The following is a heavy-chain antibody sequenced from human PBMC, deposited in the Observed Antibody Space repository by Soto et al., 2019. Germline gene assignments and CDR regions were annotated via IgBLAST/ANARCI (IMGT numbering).Heavy chain of an antibody. J-gene: IGHJ6*02. V-gene: IGHV4-34*01. D-gene: IGHD6-19*01. CDR1: GGSFSGYY. CDR3: ARGGAYVSSGLFDEVYYYYYYGMDV. CDR2: INHSGST. Sequence: PSETLSLTCAVYGGSFSGYYWSWIRQPPGKGLEWIGEINHSGSTNYNPSLKSRVTISVDTSKNQFSLKLSSVTAADTAVYYCARGGAYVSSGLFDEVYYYYYYGMDVWGQGTTVTVSS.